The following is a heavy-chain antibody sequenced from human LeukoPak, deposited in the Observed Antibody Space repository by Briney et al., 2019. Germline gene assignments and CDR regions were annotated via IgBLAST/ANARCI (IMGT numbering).Heavy chain of an antibody. CDR2: VSNSGDYI. D-gene: IGHD3-22*01. CDR1: GFSFSSYR. Sequence: GGSLRLSCAASGFSFSSYRMNWVRQAPGKGLEWVSSVSNSGDYIHYADSVKGRFTISRDNSRNSLYLQMNSLRAEDTAVYYCAKDFSVYYYDSRVFDYWGQGTLVTVSS. CDR3: AKDFSVYYYDSRVFDY. V-gene: IGHV3-21*06. J-gene: IGHJ4*02.